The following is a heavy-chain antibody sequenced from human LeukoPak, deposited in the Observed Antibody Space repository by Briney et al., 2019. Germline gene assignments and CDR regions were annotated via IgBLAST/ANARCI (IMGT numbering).Heavy chain of an antibody. V-gene: IGHV1-46*01. CDR3: AILVGANDFDY. CDR2: INPSGGST. CDR1: GYTFTSYY. J-gene: IGHJ4*02. D-gene: IGHD1-26*01. Sequence: GASVKVSCKASGYTFTSYYMHWVRQAPGQGLEWVGIINPSGGSTSYAQKFQGRVTMTRDTSTSTVYMELSSLRSEDTAVYYCAILVGANDFDYWGQGTLVTVSS.